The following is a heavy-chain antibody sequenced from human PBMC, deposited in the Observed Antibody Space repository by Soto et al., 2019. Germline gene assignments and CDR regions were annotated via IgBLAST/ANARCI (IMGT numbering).Heavy chain of an antibody. J-gene: IGHJ5*02. CDR3: ARDLKEYCSDGKCNWFDP. CDR1: GYSISNNNW. D-gene: IGHD2-15*01. Sequence: PSETLSLTSVVSGYSISNNNWWSWVRQPPGKGLEWIGEIHHSGSTNYNPSLKSRVTISFDASKNEISLQVRSATAADAAVYYCARDLKEYCSDGKCNWFDPWGQGTLVTVS. V-gene: IGHV4-4*02. CDR2: IHHSGST.